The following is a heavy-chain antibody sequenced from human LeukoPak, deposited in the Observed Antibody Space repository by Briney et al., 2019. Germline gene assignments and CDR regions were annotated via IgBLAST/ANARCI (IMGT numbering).Heavy chain of an antibody. Sequence: SETLSLTCTVSGYSISTGYYWDWIRQPPGKGLEWIGTFYHGGSTYYNPSLKSRVTISVDTSKNQFSLKLSSVTAADTAVYYCAGTYYYDSSGYYHYSLWGQGTLVTVSS. CDR3: AGTYYYDSSGYYHYSL. CDR2: FYHGGST. D-gene: IGHD3-22*01. CDR1: GYSISTGYY. J-gene: IGHJ4*02. V-gene: IGHV4-38-2*02.